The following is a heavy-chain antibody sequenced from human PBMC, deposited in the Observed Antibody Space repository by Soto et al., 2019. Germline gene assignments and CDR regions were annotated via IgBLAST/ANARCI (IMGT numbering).Heavy chain of an antibody. CDR1: GYTFTSYG. CDR3: ARDPYGGNYTRDYYYGMDV. J-gene: IGHJ6*02. Sequence: ASVKVSCKASGYTFTSYGISWVRQAPGQGLEWMGWISAYNGNTNYAQKLQGRVTMTTDTSTSTAYMELRSLRSDDTAVYYCARDPYGGNYTRDYYYGMDVWGQGTTVTVSS. V-gene: IGHV1-18*04. D-gene: IGHD4-17*01. CDR2: ISAYNGNT.